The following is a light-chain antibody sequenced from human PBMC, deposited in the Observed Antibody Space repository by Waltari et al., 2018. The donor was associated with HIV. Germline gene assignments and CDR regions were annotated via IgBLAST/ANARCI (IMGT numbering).Light chain of an antibody. J-gene: IGKJ5*01. CDR1: PSVSSPP. Sequence: IVLTQSPGTLSLSPGERASLSCRASPSVSSPPIAWYQPNPGQAPRPLIYGASTRTTDIPDRCSGSGSGTDFTLTINRLEPEDFGVYFCQLHSSTITFGQGTRLDIK. V-gene: IGKV3-20*01. CDR2: GAS. CDR3: QLHSSTIT.